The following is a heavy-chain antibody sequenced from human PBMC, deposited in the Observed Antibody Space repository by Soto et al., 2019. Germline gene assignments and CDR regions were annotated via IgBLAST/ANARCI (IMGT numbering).Heavy chain of an antibody. Sequence: ASVKVSCKASGYTFTIYPMHWVRHPPGQGLEWLGWINAGNVDTTYSQKFQGRVSITMHTSARIAYMELSSLRSEDTAVYYCARDWTHYNSRGPGDYWGRVSLVT. J-gene: IGHJ4*01. CDR3: ARDWTHYNSRGPGDY. CDR2: INAGNVDT. V-gene: IGHV1-3*01. CDR1: GYTFTIYP. D-gene: IGHD3-22*01.